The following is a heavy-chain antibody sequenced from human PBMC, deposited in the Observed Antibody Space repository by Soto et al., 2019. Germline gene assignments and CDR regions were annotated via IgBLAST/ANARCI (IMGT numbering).Heavy chain of an antibody. CDR1: GFTFSDYY. V-gene: IGHV3-11*01. CDR3: ARAYSDAFDI. Sequence: GSLRLSCAASGFTFSDYYMTWIRQAPGKGLEWVSYTSSSGTGIYYADSVKGRFTISRDNAKNSLYLQMSSLRAEDTAVYYCARAYSDAFDIWGQGTMVTVSS. J-gene: IGHJ3*02. CDR2: TSSSGTGI. D-gene: IGHD2-15*01.